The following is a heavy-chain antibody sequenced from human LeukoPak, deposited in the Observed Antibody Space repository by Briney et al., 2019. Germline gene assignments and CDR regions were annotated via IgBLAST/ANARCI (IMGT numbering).Heavy chain of an antibody. CDR2: IIPIFGTA. CDR3: ARRGTTIHSYHFDY. D-gene: IGHD1-7*01. CDR1: GGTFSSYA. J-gene: IGHJ4*02. Sequence: SVKVSCKASGGTFSSYAISWVRQAPGQGLEWMGGIIPIFGTANYAQKFQGRVTITTDESTRTAYMELSSLRSEDTAVYYCARRGTTIHSYHFDYWGQGTLVTVSS. V-gene: IGHV1-69*05.